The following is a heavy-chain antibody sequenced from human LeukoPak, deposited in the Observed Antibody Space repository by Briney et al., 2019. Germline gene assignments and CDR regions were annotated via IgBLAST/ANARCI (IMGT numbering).Heavy chain of an antibody. V-gene: IGHV3-7*01. D-gene: IGHD4-23*01. CDR2: IKQDGSEK. J-gene: IGHJ4*02. Sequence: PGGSLRLSCAASGFTFSSYWMSWVRQAPGKGLEWVANIKQDGSEKYYVDSVKGRFTISRDNAKNSLYLQMNSLRAEDTAVYYCARMGNTVVTSYLDYWGQGTLVTVSS. CDR3: ARMGNTVVTSYLDY. CDR1: GFTFSSYW.